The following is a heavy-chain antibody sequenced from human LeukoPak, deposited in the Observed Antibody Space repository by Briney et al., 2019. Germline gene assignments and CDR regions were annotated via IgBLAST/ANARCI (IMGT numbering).Heavy chain of an antibody. J-gene: IGHJ3*02. CDR2: MFSSGST. Sequence: SETLSLTCTVSGGSIMSSDYSWGWIRQSPGKGLEWIGNMFSSGSTYYNPSLKSRVTISGDTSKNHFSLRLNSATAADTAVYYCARDKPVTTIVAKQAFDIWGQGTMVTVSS. CDR1: GGSIMSSDYS. CDR3: ARDKPVTTIVAKQAFDI. V-gene: IGHV4-39*02. D-gene: IGHD3-22*01.